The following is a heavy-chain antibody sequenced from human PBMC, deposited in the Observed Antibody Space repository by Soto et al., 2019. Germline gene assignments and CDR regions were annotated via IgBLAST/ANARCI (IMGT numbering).Heavy chain of an antibody. D-gene: IGHD1-1*01. Sequence: EVQLVESGGGLVKPGGSLRLSCAASGFTFSTYTMNWVRQAPGKGLEWVSSISSTSTYIYCADSLKGRFTISRDNAKNSLYLQMNSLRAEDTAVYYCAREGSYWNDVGPDWGQGTLVTVSS. CDR3: AREGSYWNDVGPD. CDR1: GFTFSTYT. J-gene: IGHJ4*02. CDR2: ISSTSTYI. V-gene: IGHV3-21*01.